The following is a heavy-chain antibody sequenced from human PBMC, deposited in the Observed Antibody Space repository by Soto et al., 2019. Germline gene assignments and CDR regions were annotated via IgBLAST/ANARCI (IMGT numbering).Heavy chain of an antibody. CDR1: GYTFTSYG. V-gene: IGHV1-18*01. CDR2: ISAYNGNT. CDR3: ARVVGGLFTVRHSYFDY. Sequence: ASVKVSCKASGYTFTSYGISWVRQAPGQGLEWMGWISAYNGNTNYAQKLQGRVTMTTDTSTSTAYMELRSLRSDDTAVYYCARVVGGLFTVRHSYFDYWGQGTLVTVSS. D-gene: IGHD3-10*01. J-gene: IGHJ4*02.